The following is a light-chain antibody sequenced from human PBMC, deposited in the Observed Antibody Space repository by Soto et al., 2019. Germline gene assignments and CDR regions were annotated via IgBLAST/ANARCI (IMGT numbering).Light chain of an antibody. CDR1: QNIDDY. Sequence: DIQMTQSPSTLSASVGDRVTMTFRARQNIDDYLAWYQQKPGKAPKLLIYDASNLQSGVPSRFSGSGSGTEFTLIISSLQPDDFATYYCQQYNSYWMFGLGTKVDIK. CDR3: QQYNSYWM. V-gene: IGKV1-5*01. CDR2: DAS. J-gene: IGKJ1*01.